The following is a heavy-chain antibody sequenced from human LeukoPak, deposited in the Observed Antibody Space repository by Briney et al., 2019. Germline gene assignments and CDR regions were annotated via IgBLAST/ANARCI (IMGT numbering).Heavy chain of an antibody. D-gene: IGHD3-22*01. CDR1: GFIFSTYW. V-gene: IGHV3-7*01. CDR3: ARDKMVGYYDSSGYYAR. J-gene: IGHJ4*02. CDR2: IKQDGSEK. Sequence: GGSLRLSCAASGFIFSTYWMMWARQAPGKGLEWVANIKQDGSEKYYVDSVKGRFTVSRDNAKNPLYLQMNSLRAEDTAVYYCARDKMVGYYDSSGYYARWGQGTLVTVSS.